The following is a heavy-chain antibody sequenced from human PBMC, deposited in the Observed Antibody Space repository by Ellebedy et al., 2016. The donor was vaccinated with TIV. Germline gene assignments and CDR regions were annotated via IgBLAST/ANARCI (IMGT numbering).Heavy chain of an antibody. CDR3: ARARSGGWLHTPAY. Sequence: AASVKVSCKASGYTFTSYAMHWVRQAHGQRLEWMGGINAGNGNTKYSQKVQGRVTMTRDTSTSTVYMELRSLRSEDTAMYCCARARSGGWLHTPAYWGQGTLVTVSS. V-gene: IGHV1-3*01. CDR2: INAGNGNT. CDR1: GYTFTSYA. D-gene: IGHD6-19*01. J-gene: IGHJ4*02.